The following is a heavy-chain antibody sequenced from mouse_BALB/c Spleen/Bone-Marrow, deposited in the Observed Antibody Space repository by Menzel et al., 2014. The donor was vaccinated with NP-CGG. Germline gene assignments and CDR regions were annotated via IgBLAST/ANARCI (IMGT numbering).Heavy chain of an antibody. CDR2: IDPANGNT. D-gene: IGHD1-1*01. CDR1: GFNIKDTY. J-gene: IGHJ3*01. CDR3: AAYCYGSSYGFAY. Sequence: EVKLMESGAELVKPGASVKLSCTASGFNIKDTYMHWVKQRPEQGLEWIGRIDPANGNTKYDPKFQGKATITADTSPNPAYLQLSSLTSEDTAVYYCAAYCYGSSYGFAYWGQGTLVTVSA. V-gene: IGHV14-3*02.